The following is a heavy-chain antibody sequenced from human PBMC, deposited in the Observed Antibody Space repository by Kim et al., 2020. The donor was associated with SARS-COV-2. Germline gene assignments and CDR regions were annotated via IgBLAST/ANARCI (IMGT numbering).Heavy chain of an antibody. V-gene: IGHV3-33*01. J-gene: IGHJ4*02. D-gene: IGHD3-3*01. CDR1: GFTFSSYG. Sequence: GGSLRLSCAASGFTFSSYGMHWVRQAPGKGLEWVAVIWYDGSNKYYADSVKGRFTISRDNSKNTLYLQMNSLRAEDTAVYYCARDREAFGVVIGFDYWGQGTLVTVSS. CDR2: IWYDGSNK. CDR3: ARDREAFGVVIGFDY.